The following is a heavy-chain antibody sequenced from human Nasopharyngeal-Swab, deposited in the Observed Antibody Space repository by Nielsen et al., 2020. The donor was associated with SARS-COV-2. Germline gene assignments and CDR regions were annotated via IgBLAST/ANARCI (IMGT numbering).Heavy chain of an antibody. D-gene: IGHD6-13*01. Sequence: IRQPPGKGLEWVAVISYDGSNKYYADSVKGRFTISRDNSKNTLYLQMNSLRAEDTAVYYCARDLSIAAGSIWGQGTLVTVSS. CDR3: ARDLSIAAGSI. V-gene: IGHV3-30-3*01. J-gene: IGHJ4*02. CDR2: ISYDGSNK.